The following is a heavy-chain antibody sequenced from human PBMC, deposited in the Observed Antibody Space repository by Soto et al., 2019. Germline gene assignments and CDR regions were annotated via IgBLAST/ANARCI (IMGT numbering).Heavy chain of an antibody. V-gene: IGHV4-34*01. CDR3: ARPLPILESDIDYYGMDV. CDR1: GGSFSGYY. Sequence: NPSETLSLTCAVYGGSFSGYYWSWIRQPPGKGLEWIGEINHSGSTNYNPSLKSRVTISVDTSKNQFSLKLSSVTAADTAVYYCARPLPILESDIDYYGMDVWGQGTTVTVSS. J-gene: IGHJ6*02. CDR2: INHSGST.